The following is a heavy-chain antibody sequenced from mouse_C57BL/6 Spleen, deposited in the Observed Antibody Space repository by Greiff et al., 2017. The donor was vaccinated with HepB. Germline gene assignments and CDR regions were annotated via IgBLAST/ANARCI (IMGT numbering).Heavy chain of an antibody. Sequence: DVQLQQSGPVLVKPGASVKMSCKASGYTFTDYYMNWVKQSHGKSLEWIGVINPYNGGTSYNQKFKGKATLTVDKSSSTAYMELNSLTSEDSAVYYCARGGYYYGSSSRYFDVWGTGTTVTVSS. V-gene: IGHV1-19*01. CDR1: GYTFTDYY. CDR3: ARGGYYYGSSSRYFDV. CDR2: INPYNGGT. D-gene: IGHD1-1*01. J-gene: IGHJ1*03.